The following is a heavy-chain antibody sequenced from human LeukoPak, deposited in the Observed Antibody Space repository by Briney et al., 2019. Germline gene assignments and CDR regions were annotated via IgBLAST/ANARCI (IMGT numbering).Heavy chain of an antibody. D-gene: IGHD2-21*02. J-gene: IGHJ4*02. CDR2: ITPIFRTP. CDR1: GGTFSSTT. Sequence: APVKVSCKASGGTFSSTTINWVRQAPGQGLEWMGGITPIFRTPNYAQKFQGRVTITAVESMSTAYMELSSLRSEDTAVYYCARGWLAETTVVTPYNYWGQGTLVTVSS. CDR3: ARGWLAETTVVTPYNY. V-gene: IGHV1-69*13.